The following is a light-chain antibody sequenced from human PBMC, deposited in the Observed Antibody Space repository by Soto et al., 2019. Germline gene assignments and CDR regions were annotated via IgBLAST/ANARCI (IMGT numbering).Light chain of an antibody. V-gene: IGLV2-14*03. CDR3: SSYTTSTTLNYV. CDR2: DVS. J-gene: IGLJ1*01. Sequence: QSDLTQPASVSGSPGQSITISCTGTSSDVGGYNYVSWYQHHPGKAPKLMIYDVSNRPSGVSNRFSGSKSGNTASLTISGLQAEDEADYYCSSYTTSTTLNYVFGTGTKAPS. CDR1: SSDVGGYNY.